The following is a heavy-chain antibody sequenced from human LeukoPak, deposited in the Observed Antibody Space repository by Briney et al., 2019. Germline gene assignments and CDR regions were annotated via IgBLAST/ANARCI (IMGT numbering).Heavy chain of an antibody. V-gene: IGHV1-2*02. CDR3: ATGPPGYCSGGSCYPPTFDY. J-gene: IGHJ4*02. Sequence: ASVKVSCKASGYTFTGFYIQWVRQGPGPGAEWVGWINPNSGGTNYAQKFQGRVTMTRDTSISTAYMELSRLRSDDTAVYYCATGPPGYCSGGSCYPPTFDYWGQGTLVTVSS. CDR1: GYTFTGFY. CDR2: INPNSGGT. D-gene: IGHD2-15*01.